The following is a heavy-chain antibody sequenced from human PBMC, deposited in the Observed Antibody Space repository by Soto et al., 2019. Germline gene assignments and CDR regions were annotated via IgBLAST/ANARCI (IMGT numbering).Heavy chain of an antibody. CDR1: GFTFSNAW. Sequence: PWGSLRLSCAASGFTFSNAWMSWVRQAPGKGLEWVGRIKRKTDGGTTDYAAPVKGRFTISRDDSKNTLYLQMNSLKTEDTAVYYCTSSMIVYYWGQGTLVTVSS. V-gene: IGHV3-15*01. D-gene: IGHD3-22*01. CDR3: TSSMIVYY. CDR2: IKRKTDGGTT. J-gene: IGHJ4*02.